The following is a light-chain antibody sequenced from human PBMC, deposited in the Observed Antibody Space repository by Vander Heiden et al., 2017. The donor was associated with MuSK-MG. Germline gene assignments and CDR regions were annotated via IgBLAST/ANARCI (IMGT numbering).Light chain of an antibody. CDR2: DVS. CDR3: SSYTASSTYV. CDR1: SDDVGGHNY. V-gene: IGLV2-14*03. J-gene: IGLJ1*01. Sequence: QSVLTQPASVSGSPGQSITTPCTGTSDDVGGHNYFSWYQHPPGKAPNLLIYDVSDQPWGMSNRFSSSKSGNTSSLTNSGLQAEDEADYYCSSYTASSTYVFGTGTKVTVL.